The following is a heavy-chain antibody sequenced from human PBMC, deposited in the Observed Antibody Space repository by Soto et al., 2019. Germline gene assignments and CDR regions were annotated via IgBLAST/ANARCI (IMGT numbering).Heavy chain of an antibody. J-gene: IGHJ4*02. CDR2: VSIGGST. Sequence: DVQLLESGGGLVKPEGSLRLSCAASGFTFSSYAMGWVRQGPGKGLEWVAVVSIGGSTHYADSVRGRFTISKDNSKNTLSLQMNILEAEDTAVYCCAKRRGAGGHFDYWGQGALVTVSS. CDR1: GFTFSSYA. CDR3: AKRRGAGGHFDY. D-gene: IGHD2-15*01. V-gene: IGHV3-23*01.